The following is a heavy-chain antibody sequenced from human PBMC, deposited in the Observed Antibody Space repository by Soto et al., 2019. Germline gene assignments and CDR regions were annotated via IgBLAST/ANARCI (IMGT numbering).Heavy chain of an antibody. CDR3: AHGDPLDFHY. CDR2: IYWNGIE. CDR1: GFSLSNSGDS. V-gene: IGHV2-5*01. D-gene: IGHD3-10*01. J-gene: IGHJ4*02. Sequence: QITLEESGPAVVKPTQTLTLTCTFSGFSLSNSGDSVGWIRQPPGKALECLGLIYWNGIERYDPSLKRRLSITKDTSKNHVLLTVTNMDPVDTATYFCAHGDPLDFHYWGQGTLVTVSP.